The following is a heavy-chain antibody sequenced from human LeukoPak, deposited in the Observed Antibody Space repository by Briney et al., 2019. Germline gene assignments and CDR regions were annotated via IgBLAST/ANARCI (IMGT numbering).Heavy chain of an antibody. CDR2: ISGGGGIT. V-gene: IGHV3-23*01. CDR3: AKGGSTVTTEDVVDY. J-gene: IGHJ4*02. CDR1: AFTFSRSA. Sequence: GGSLRLSCAASAFTFSRSAMSWVRQAPGKGLEWVSVISGGGGITNYADSVKGRFTISRDNSNNTLSLQMNILRVEDTAVYYCAKGGSTVTTEDVVDYWGQGTLVTVSS. D-gene: IGHD4-17*01.